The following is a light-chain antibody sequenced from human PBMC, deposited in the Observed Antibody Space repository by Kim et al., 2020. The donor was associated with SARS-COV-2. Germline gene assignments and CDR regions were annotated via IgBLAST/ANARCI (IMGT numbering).Light chain of an antibody. CDR2: DVS. CDR1: QSVNTFY. CDR3: QQYAASPNT. Sequence: EITLTQSPGTLSLSPGERATLSCRASQSVNTFYLAWYQQKPGQSPRLLIYDVSIRATGIPDRFSGSGSGTDFTLTISRLQPEDFAVYYCQQYAASPNTFGQGTKLEI. V-gene: IGKV3-20*01. J-gene: IGKJ2*01.